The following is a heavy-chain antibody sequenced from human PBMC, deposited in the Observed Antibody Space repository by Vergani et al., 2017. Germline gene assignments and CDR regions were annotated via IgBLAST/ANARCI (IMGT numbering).Heavy chain of an antibody. CDR3: ARGLPGYSSGWSPYFDY. CDR2: IYYSGST. J-gene: IGHJ4*02. Sequence: QVQLQESGPGLVKPSQTLSLTCTVSGGSISSGDYYWSWIRQPPGKGLEGIGYIYYSGSTYYNPSLKSRVTISVDTYKNQFSLKLSSVTAADTAVYYCARGLPGYSSGWSPYFDYWGQGTLVTVSS. V-gene: IGHV4-30-4*08. CDR1: GGSISSGDYY. D-gene: IGHD6-19*01.